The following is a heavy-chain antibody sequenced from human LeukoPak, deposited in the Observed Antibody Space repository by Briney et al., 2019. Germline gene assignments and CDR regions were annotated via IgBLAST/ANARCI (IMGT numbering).Heavy chain of an antibody. CDR3: ARPARRTIFGVVKGVWFDP. J-gene: IGHJ5*02. Sequence: SETLSLTCTVSGGSISLYSWNWIRQPPGKGLEWIGSIHNSGNTNYNPSLKSRVTISVDTSKNQFSLKLSSVTAADTAVYYCARPARRTIFGVVKGVWFDPWGQGTLVTVSS. D-gene: IGHD3-3*01. CDR1: GGSISLYS. V-gene: IGHV4-59*08. CDR2: IHNSGNT.